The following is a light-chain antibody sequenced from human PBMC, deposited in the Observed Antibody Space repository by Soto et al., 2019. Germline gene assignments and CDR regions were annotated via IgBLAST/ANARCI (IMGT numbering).Light chain of an antibody. CDR1: QSVRSY. CDR3: QQRRNWLLS. J-gene: IGKJ4*01. CDR2: GAS. V-gene: IGKV3-11*01. Sequence: EIVLTQSPDTLSLSPGESATLSCRASQSVRSYLAWYQQKPGQAPRLLIYGASNRATGIPARFSGSGSGTDFTLTISSLEPEDFAVYYCQQRRNWLLSFGGGTKVEIK.